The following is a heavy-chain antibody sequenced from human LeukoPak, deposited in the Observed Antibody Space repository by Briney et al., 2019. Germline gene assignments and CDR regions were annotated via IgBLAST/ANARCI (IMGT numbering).Heavy chain of an antibody. D-gene: IGHD2-2*01. Sequence: SETLSLTCTVSGGSISSYYWGWIRQPPGKGLEWIGSIYYSGSTYYNPSLKSRVTISVDTSKNQFSLKLSSVTAADTAVYYCASLGYCSSTSCYLRALWGIYNWFDPWGQGTLVTVSS. CDR1: GGSISSYY. CDR3: ASLGYCSSTSCYLRALWGIYNWFDP. V-gene: IGHV4-39*01. J-gene: IGHJ5*02. CDR2: IYYSGST.